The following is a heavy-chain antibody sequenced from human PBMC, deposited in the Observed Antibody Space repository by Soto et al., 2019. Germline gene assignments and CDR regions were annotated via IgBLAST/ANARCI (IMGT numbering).Heavy chain of an antibody. J-gene: IGHJ5*02. CDR2: INPSGAST. Sequence: ASVKVSCKASGYTFTSYYMHWVRQAPGQGLEWMGIINPSGASTSYAQKCQGRVTMTRDTSTSTVYMELSSLRSEDTAVYYCARDRGSRGWPTIYNLFDPWGWRTLVTVSS. V-gene: IGHV1-46*01. CDR3: ARDRGSRGWPTIYNLFDP. D-gene: IGHD6-19*01. CDR1: GYTFTSYY.